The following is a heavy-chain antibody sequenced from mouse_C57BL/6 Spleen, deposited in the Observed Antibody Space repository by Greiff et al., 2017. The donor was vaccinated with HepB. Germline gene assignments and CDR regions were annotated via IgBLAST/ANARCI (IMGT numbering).Heavy chain of an antibody. J-gene: IGHJ4*01. CDR1: GFTFSDYG. CDR2: ISSGSSTI. Sequence: VQLKESGGGLVKPGGSLKLSCAASGFTFSDYGMHWVRQAPEKGLEWVAYISSGSSTIYYADTVKGRFTISRDNAKNTLFLQMTSLRSEDTAMYYCARGGSGYAMDYWGQGTSVTVSS. D-gene: IGHD1-1*01. V-gene: IGHV5-17*01. CDR3: ARGGSGYAMDY.